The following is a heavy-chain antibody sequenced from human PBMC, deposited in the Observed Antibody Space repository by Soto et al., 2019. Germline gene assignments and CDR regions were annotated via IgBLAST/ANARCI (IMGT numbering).Heavy chain of an antibody. Sequence: PGEYLKISCLCSGYKFTNHWIGWVRQLPGKGPELMGIIFPGDSDTRYMPSFRRQVTISADKSLSTAYLQWSNLKASDAAMYYCARLLPFYCTSGDCYSGVNWFDPWGKGTGAIVSS. D-gene: IGHD2-21*02. CDR2: IFPGDSDT. V-gene: IGHV5-51*01. CDR1: GYKFTNHW. CDR3: ARLLPFYCTSGDCYSGVNWFDP. J-gene: IGHJ5*02.